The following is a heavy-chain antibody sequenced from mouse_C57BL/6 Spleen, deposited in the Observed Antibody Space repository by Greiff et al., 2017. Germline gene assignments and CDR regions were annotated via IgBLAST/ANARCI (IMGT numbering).Heavy chain of an antibody. J-gene: IGHJ2*01. CDR1: GYTFTSYW. Sequence: QVQLQQPGAELVKPGASVKLSCKASGYTFTSYWMHWVKQRPGQGLEWIGMIHPNSGSTNYNEKFKSKATLTVDKSSSTAYMQLSSLTSEDSAVYYCARLRVSYYFDYWGQGTTLTVSS. CDR2: IHPNSGST. V-gene: IGHV1-64*01. CDR3: ARLRVSYYFDY.